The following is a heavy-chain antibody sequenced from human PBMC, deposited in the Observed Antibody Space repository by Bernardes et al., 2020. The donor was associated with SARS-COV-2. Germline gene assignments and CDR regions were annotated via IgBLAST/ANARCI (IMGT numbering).Heavy chain of an antibody. J-gene: IGHJ4*02. Sequence: SETLYLICAVYGGSFSGYYWTWVRQSPGRGLEWIGEIHHGGSTTYNPSFESRVVMSVDTSTNQFSLRLTSVIAADSAVYYCARGAVVVTTKTFDYWGQGTLVTVSS. V-gene: IGHV4-34*01. CDR2: IHHGGST. CDR1: GGSFSGYY. CDR3: ARGAVVVTTKTFDY. D-gene: IGHD2-21*02.